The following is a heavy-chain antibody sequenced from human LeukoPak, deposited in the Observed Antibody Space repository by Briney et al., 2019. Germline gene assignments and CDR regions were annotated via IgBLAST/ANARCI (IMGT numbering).Heavy chain of an antibody. V-gene: IGHV3-23*01. CDR2: ISGSGGST. CDR3: AKRCGYSSGWYVFDY. CDR1: GFTFSSYS. D-gene: IGHD6-19*01. Sequence: PGGSLRLSCAASGFTFSSYSMNWVRQAPGKGLEWVSAISGSGGSTYYADSVKGRFTISRDNSKNTLYLQMNSLRAEDTAVYYCAKRCGYSSGWYVFDYWGQGTLVTVSS. J-gene: IGHJ4*02.